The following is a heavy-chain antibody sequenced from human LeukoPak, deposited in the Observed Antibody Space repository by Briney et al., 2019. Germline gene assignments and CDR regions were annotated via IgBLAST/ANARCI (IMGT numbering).Heavy chain of an antibody. V-gene: IGHV1-3*01. J-gene: IGHJ4*02. D-gene: IGHD6-19*01. CDR2: INAGNGNT. Sequence: GASVKVSCKASGYTFTSYAMHWVRQAPGQRLEWMGWINAGNGNTKYSQKFQGRVTIARDTSASTAYMELSSLRSEDTAVYYCARGAVAGPYYDYWGQGTLVTVSS. CDR3: ARGAVAGPYYDY. CDR1: GYTFTSYA.